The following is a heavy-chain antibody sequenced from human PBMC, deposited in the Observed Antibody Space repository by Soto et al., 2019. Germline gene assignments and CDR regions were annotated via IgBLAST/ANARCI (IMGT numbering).Heavy chain of an antibody. CDR1: AGSMSSSSYY. J-gene: IGHJ6*03. CDR2: IYYSGST. CDR3: ARVLRFLEWAIATDVYYMDV. D-gene: IGHD3-3*01. V-gene: IGHV4-39*01. Sequence: SETMSLACTVSAGSMSSSSYYCGWIRQHPGKGLEWIGSIYYSGSTHYNPSLKSRVTISVDTSKNQFSLKLSSVTAADTAVYYCARVLRFLEWAIATDVYYMDVWGKGTTVTVSS.